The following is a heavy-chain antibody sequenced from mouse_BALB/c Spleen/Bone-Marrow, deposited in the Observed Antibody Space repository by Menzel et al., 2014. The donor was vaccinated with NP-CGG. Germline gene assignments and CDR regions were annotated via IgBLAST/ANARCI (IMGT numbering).Heavy chain of an antibody. CDR2: IYWDDDK. J-gene: IGHJ3*01. CDR1: GFSLSTSGMG. Sequence: VTLKECGPGILQPSQTLSLTCSFSGFSLSTSGMGVSWIRQPSGKGLEWLAHIYWDDDKRYNPSLKSRLTISKDTSSNQVFLKITSVDTADTATYYCARSDGYYARFAYWGQGTLVTVSA. CDR3: ARSDGYYARFAY. D-gene: IGHD2-3*01. V-gene: IGHV8-12*01.